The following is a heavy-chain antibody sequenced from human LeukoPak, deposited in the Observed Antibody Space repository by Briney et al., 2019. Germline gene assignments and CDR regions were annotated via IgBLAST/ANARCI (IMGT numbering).Heavy chain of an antibody. CDR2: IWYDGSNK. Sequence: GGSLRLSCAASGFTFSSYGMHWVRQAPGKGLEWVAVIWYDGSNKYYADSVKGRFTVSRDNSKNTLHLQMNSLRAEDTAVYYCAKDSSGWKNWFDPWGQGTLVTVSS. D-gene: IGHD6-19*01. V-gene: IGHV3-33*06. CDR3: AKDSSGWKNWFDP. J-gene: IGHJ5*02. CDR1: GFTFSSYG.